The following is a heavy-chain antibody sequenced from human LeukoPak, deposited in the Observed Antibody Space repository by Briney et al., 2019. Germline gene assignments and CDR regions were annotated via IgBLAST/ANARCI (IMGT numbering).Heavy chain of an antibody. V-gene: IGHV1-2*06. J-gene: IGHJ4*02. D-gene: IGHD3-22*01. Sequence: ASVTVSCKASGYTFTGHFIQWVRQAPGQGLEWMGRINPNSGGTNYAQKFQGRVTMTRDTSISTAYMELSRLRSDDTAVYYCAMLYYYDSSGYHDYWGQGTLVTVSS. CDR2: INPNSGGT. CDR3: AMLYYYDSSGYHDY. CDR1: GYTFTGHF.